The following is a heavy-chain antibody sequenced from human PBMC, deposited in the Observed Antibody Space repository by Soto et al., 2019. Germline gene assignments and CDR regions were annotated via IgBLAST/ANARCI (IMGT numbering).Heavy chain of an antibody. J-gene: IGHJ5*02. CDR1: GFTFSSYA. V-gene: IGHV3-23*01. D-gene: IGHD2-15*01. CDR2: ISGSGGST. CDR3: SKTGVVAATAWFDP. Sequence: GGSLRLSCAASGFTFSSYAMSWVRQAPGKGLEWGSAISGSGGSTYYADSVKGRFTISRDNSKNTLYLQMNSLRAEDTAVYYCSKTGVVAATAWFDPWGQGTLVTVSS.